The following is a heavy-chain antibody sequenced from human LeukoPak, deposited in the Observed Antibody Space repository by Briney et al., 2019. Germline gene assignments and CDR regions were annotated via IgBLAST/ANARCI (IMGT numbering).Heavy chain of an antibody. D-gene: IGHD6-13*01. J-gene: IGHJ4*02. V-gene: IGHV5-51*01. CDR2: IYPGDSDT. CDR3: ARRIAAAGLDY. CDR1: RYIFTSYW. Sequence: GESLRISCKGSRYIFTSYWIGWVRQMPGKGLEWMGIIYPGDSDTRYSPSFQGQVTISADKSISTAYLQWSSLKASDTAMYYCARRIAAAGLDYWGQGTLVTVSA.